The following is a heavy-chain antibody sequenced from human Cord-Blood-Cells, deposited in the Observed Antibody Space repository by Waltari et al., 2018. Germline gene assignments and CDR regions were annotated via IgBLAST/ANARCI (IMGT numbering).Heavy chain of an antibody. Sequence: QVQLQESGPGLVKPSQTLSLTCTVSGGSISSGGYYWSWIRQHPGTGLEWIGYIYYSENTYYNQSLKSRVTIAVDTAKNQFSLKLSSVTAADTAVYYCARVPRVYCSSTSCYTAFDIWGQGTMVTVSS. CDR2: IYYSENT. CDR3: ARVPRVYCSSTSCYTAFDI. D-gene: IGHD2-2*02. V-gene: IGHV4-31*03. J-gene: IGHJ3*02. CDR1: GGSISSGGYY.